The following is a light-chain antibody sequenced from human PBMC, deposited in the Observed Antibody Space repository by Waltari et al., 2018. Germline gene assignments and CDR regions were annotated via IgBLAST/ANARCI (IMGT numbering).Light chain of an antibody. CDR1: RSNIGANAY. J-gene: IGLJ2*01. Sequence: SALTHPASVSGSPGKWIPISGTGTRSNIGANAYVSWYNKHPGKAPHLIIFDVDKRPSGISIRFSASKSDNTASLTISGLQAEDEADYYCSSYTRSSRLVFGGGTKLVVL. CDR3: SSYTRSSRLV. CDR2: DVD. V-gene: IGLV2-14*03.